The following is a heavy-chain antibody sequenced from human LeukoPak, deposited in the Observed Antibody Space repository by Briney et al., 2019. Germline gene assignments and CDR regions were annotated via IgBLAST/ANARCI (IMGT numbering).Heavy chain of an antibody. CDR3: AREGIAARLGGGWFDP. D-gene: IGHD6-6*01. V-gene: IGHV3-21*01. J-gene: IGHJ5*02. CDR1: GFTFSSYS. Sequence: PGGSLRLSCAASGFTFSSYSMNWVCHAPGKGLDWVSSISSSSSYIYYADSVKGRFTISRDNAKNSLYLQMNTLRAEDTAVYYCAREGIAARLGGGWFDPWGPGTLVIVSS. CDR2: ISSSSSYI.